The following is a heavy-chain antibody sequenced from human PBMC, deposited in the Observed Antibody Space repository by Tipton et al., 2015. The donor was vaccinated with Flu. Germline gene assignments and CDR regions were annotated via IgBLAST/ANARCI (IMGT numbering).Heavy chain of an antibody. J-gene: IGHJ3*02. D-gene: IGHD3-10*01. V-gene: IGHV4-61*02. CDR1: GASFSSIGHY. CDR2: IYTSGST. CDR3: ARDRSGSSSYYGAFDI. Sequence: TLSLTCSVSGASFSSIGHYWSWIRQPAGQGLQWIGRIYTSGSTNYNFSLNSRVTISVDTSKNQFYLRLTSVTAADTAIYYCARDRSGSSSYYGAFDIWGQGTMVNVSS.